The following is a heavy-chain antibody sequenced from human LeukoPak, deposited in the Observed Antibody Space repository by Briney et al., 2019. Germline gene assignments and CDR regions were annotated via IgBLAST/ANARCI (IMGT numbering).Heavy chain of an antibody. CDR3: AGIPVFGVVLHQEPV. CDR1: GYTFTGYY. CDR2: FIPILGTA. V-gene: IGHV1-69*10. Sequence: SVKVSCKASGYTFTGYYIHWVRQAPGQGLEWMGVFIPILGTANSTQKFQDRVTITADMSTNTAYMELSSLRSEDTAVYFCAGIPVFGVVLHQEPVWGKGTTVTVSS. J-gene: IGHJ6*04. D-gene: IGHD3-3*01.